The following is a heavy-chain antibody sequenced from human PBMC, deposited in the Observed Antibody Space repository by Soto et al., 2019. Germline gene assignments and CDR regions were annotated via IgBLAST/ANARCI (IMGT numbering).Heavy chain of an antibody. CDR3: ARKFSTINYSYYYGMDV. D-gene: IGHD2-2*01. CDR2: IKQDGSEK. Sequence: EVQLVESGGGLVQPGGSLRVSCAASGFTFSSYWMSWVRQAPGKGLEWVANIKQDGSEKYYVDSVKGRFTISRDNAKHSLYLQMNSLRAEDTAVYYCARKFSTINYSYYYGMDVRGQGTAVTVSS. J-gene: IGHJ6*02. V-gene: IGHV3-7*01. CDR1: GFTFSSYW.